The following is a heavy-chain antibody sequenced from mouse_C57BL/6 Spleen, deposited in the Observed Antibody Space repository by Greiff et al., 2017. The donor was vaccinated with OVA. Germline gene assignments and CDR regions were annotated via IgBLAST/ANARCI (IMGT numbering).Heavy chain of an antibody. J-gene: IGHJ4*01. CDR3: ARGYYGSSPGAMDY. CDR1: GFTFSSYA. D-gene: IGHD1-1*01. V-gene: IGHV5-4*01. CDR2: ISDGGSYT. Sequence: EVQVVESGGGLVKPGGSLKLSCAASGFTFSSYAMSWVRQTPEKRLEWVATISDGGSYTYYPDNVKGRFTISRDNAKNNLYLQMSHLKSEDTAMYYCARGYYGSSPGAMDYWGQGTSVTVSS.